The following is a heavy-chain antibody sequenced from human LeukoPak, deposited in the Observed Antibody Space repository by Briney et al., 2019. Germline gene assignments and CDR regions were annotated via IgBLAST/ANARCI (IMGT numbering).Heavy chain of an antibody. CDR3: ARDLVSGAPDYFDS. Sequence: GGSLRLSCAASGFTFISYDIHWVRQAQGKGLQWVAVTSSDGSIKIYTDSVKGRFTISRDNSKNTLYLEMNSLRVDDTAVYYCARDLVSGAPDYFDSWGQGTLVTVSS. V-gene: IGHV3-30-3*01. D-gene: IGHD1-26*01. CDR1: GFTFISYD. CDR2: TSSDGSIK. J-gene: IGHJ4*02.